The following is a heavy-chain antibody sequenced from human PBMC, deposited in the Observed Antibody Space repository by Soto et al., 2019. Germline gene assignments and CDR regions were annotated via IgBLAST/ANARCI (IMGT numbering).Heavy chain of an antibody. Sequence: QLQLVESGGGVVQPGRSLRLSCAASGFTLSSVGMHSVRQAPGKGLEWVGVTPDNENTKYYGASVKGRFTISRDNHKSMVYVEMNSLRAEDTAVYYCAKEESSGYYRTADYWGQGTLVSVSS. CDR2: TPDNENTK. CDR3: AKEESSGYYRTADY. CDR1: GFTLSSVG. V-gene: IGHV3-30*18. J-gene: IGHJ4*02. D-gene: IGHD6-19*01.